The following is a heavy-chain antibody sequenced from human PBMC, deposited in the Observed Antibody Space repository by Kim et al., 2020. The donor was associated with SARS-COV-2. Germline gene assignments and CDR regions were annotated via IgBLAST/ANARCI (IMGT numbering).Heavy chain of an antibody. J-gene: IGHJ6*02. CDR3: ATTHFYGLYV. CDR1: GFTFSDFY. D-gene: IGHD3-3*02. V-gene: IGHV3-11*01. Sequence: GGSLRLSCAASGFTFSDFYMSWIRQAPGKGLEWISDINTGGSKSSYADSVKGRLTTSRDNSKNALYLQMNSLRADDTAVYYCATTHFYGLYVWGQGTTVT. CDR2: INTGGSKS.